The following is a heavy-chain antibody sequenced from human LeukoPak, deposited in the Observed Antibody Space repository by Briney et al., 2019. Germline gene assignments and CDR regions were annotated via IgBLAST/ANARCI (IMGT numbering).Heavy chain of an antibody. Sequence: GESLQISCKGSGYSFTSYWIGWVRQMPGKGLEWMGIIYPGDSDTRYSPSFQGQVTISADKSISTAYLQWNSLKASDTAMYYCARQEQQLVNWFDPWGQGTLVTVSS. CDR1: GYSFTSYW. D-gene: IGHD6-13*01. J-gene: IGHJ5*02. CDR2: IYPGDSDT. CDR3: ARQEQQLVNWFDP. V-gene: IGHV5-51*01.